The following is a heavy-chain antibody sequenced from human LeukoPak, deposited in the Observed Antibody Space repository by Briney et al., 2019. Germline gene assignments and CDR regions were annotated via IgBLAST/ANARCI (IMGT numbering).Heavy chain of an antibody. CDR3: ARGGGRLWFGELFKEVGAGYYGMDV. Sequence: SETLSLTCAVYGGSFSGYYWSWIRQPPGKGLEWIGEINHSGSTNYNPSLKSRVTISVDTSKNQFSLKLSSVTAADTAVYYCARGGGRLWFGELFKEVGAGYYGMDVWGQGTTVTVSS. V-gene: IGHV4-34*01. D-gene: IGHD3-10*01. CDR1: GGSFSGYY. CDR2: INHSGST. J-gene: IGHJ6*02.